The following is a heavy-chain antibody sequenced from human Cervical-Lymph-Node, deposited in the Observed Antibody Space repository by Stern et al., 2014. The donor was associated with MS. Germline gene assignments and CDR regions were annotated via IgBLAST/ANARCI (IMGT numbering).Heavy chain of an antibody. J-gene: IGHJ6*02. CDR1: GYTFTSYY. D-gene: IGHD6-19*01. Sequence: QMQLVQSGAEVKKPGASVKVSCKASGYTFTSYYMHWVRQAPGQGFEWMGIINPGGGSTNHAQKFQGRVTMTRDTSTTTVYMELSSLRSEDTAVYYCAREVAGHRLGMMDVWGQGTTVTVSS. V-gene: IGHV1-46*01. CDR2: INPGGGST. CDR3: AREVAGHRLGMMDV.